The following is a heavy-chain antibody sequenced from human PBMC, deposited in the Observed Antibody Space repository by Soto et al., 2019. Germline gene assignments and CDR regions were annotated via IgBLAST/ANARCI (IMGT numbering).Heavy chain of an antibody. CDR3: LGVPAANYYYYYGMDV. Sequence: GGSLRLSCAASGFTFSSYAMSWVRQAPGKGLEWVSAISGSGGSTYYADSVKGRFTISRDNSKNTLYLQMNSLRAEDTAVYYCLGVPAANYYYYYGMDVWAQGTTVTVSS. D-gene: IGHD2-2*01. J-gene: IGHJ6*02. CDR2: ISGSGGST. V-gene: IGHV3-23*01. CDR1: GFTFSSYA.